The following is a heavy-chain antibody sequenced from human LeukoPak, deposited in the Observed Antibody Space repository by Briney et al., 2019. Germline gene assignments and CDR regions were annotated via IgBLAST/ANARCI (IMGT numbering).Heavy chain of an antibody. CDR3: AREAVAADGPVYYFYYYMDV. J-gene: IGHJ6*03. CDR2: IYTSGST. V-gene: IGHV4-61*02. CDR1: GGSISSGSYY. Sequence: SETLSLTCTVSGGSISSGSYYWSWIRQPAGKGLEWIGRIYTSGSTNYNPSLKSRVTISVDTSKNQFSLKLSSVTAADTAVYYCAREAVAADGPVYYFYYYMDVWGKGTTVTISS. D-gene: IGHD6-13*01.